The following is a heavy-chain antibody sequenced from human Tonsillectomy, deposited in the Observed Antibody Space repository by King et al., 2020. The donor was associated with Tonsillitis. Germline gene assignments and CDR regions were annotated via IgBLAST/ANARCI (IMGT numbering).Heavy chain of an antibody. CDR3: ATRRCVLTRRQLDFDL. CDR2: IDPSDSYT. D-gene: IGHD2-8*01. CDR1: GYSFTSYW. Sequence: VQLVESGAEVKKPGESLRISCKGSGYSFTSYWISWVRQMPGKGLEWMGRIDPSDSYTNYSPSFQGHVTISADKSISTAYLQWSSLKASDTAIYYCATRRCVLTRRQLDFDLWGRGTLVTVSS. V-gene: IGHV5-10-1*03. J-gene: IGHJ2*01.